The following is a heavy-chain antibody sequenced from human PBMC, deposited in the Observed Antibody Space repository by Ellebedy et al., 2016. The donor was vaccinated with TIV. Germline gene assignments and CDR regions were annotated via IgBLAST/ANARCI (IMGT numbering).Heavy chain of an antibody. Sequence: ASVKVSCKASGYTFTDYYIHWVRPASGQGLERMGWINTKSGYTKYAQKFQGRITLTRDTSVSTVFMELSNLRSDDTAVYFCARDLGLTYGYGNWAGFGFWGQGTQVTVSS. CDR1: GYTFTDYY. J-gene: IGHJ4*02. D-gene: IGHD5-18*01. V-gene: IGHV1-2*02. CDR3: ARDLGLTYGYGNWAGFGF. CDR2: INTKSGYT.